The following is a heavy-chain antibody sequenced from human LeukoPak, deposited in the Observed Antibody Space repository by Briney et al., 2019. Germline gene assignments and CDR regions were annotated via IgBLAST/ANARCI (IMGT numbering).Heavy chain of an antibody. V-gene: IGHV1-18*01. Sequence: ASVKVSCKASGYTFTSYGINWVRQAPGQGLEWMGWISTYNGNTNYAQNVQDRVTMTTDTSTSTAYMELRSLRSDDTAVYYCARESTGRDYDFWGQGTLVTVSS. D-gene: IGHD3-10*01. J-gene: IGHJ4*02. CDR2: ISTYNGNT. CDR1: GYTFTSYG. CDR3: ARESTGRDYDF.